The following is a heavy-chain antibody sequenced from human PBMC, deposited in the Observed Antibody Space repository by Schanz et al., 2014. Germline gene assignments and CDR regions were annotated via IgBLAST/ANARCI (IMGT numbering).Heavy chain of an antibody. Sequence: EVQLVQSGGGLVQSGGSLRLSCAASGFTFSSHWMHWVRQDPGKGLVWVARINSVGSNTDYADSVTGRFTISRDNAKNTLYLQMNTLRAEDTAVYYCARKMKLGVYGGKGHDSLDIWGRGTMVTVSS. CDR1: GFTFSSHW. CDR2: INSVGSNT. CDR3: ARKMKLGVYGGKGHDSLDI. V-gene: IGHV3-74*01. J-gene: IGHJ3*02. D-gene: IGHD4-17*01.